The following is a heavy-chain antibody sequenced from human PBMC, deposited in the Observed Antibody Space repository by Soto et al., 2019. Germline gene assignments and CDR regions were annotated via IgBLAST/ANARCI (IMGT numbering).Heavy chain of an antibody. V-gene: IGHV3-11*01. CDR1: GFTFSDYY. Sequence: GSLRLSCAASGFTFSDYYMSWIRQAPGKGLEWVSYISSSGDIIYYADSMKGRFTISRDNAKNSLYLQMNNLRAEDTAVYYCARDLGYYDSSGYLEYWGQGTLVTVS. CDR3: ARDLGYYDSSGYLEY. J-gene: IGHJ4*02. CDR2: ISSSGDII. D-gene: IGHD3-22*01.